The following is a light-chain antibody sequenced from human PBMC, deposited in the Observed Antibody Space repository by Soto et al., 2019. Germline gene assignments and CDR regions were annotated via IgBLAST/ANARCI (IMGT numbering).Light chain of an antibody. CDR2: GAS. J-gene: IGKJ1*01. CDR3: KQYINSPWP. V-gene: IGKV3-20*01. Sequence: EIVLTQSPGTLSLSPGERATLSCRASQSVSSSYLAWYQQKPGQAPRLLIFGASSRATGIPDRFSGSGSGTDFTLTISRLEPEDFAVYYCKQYINSPWPFGQGTKVDIK. CDR1: QSVSSSY.